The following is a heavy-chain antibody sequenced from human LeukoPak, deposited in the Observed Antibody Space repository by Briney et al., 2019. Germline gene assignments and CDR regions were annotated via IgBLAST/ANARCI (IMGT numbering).Heavy chain of an antibody. V-gene: IGHV4-34*01. D-gene: IGHD6-6*01. J-gene: IGHJ4*02. Sequence: PSETLSLTCGVYGSSFSVYYWSWIRQPPGKGLEWSGEINHSGSTNYNASLKSRVTISVDTSRKQFSLKLSSVTAADSAMYYCAREPGWTIAARPFDYCGQGTLVTVSS. CDR2: INHSGST. CDR1: GSSFSVYY. CDR3: AREPGWTIAARPFDY.